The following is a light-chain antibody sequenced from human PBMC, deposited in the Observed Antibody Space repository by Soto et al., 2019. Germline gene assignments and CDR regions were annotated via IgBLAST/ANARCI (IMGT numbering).Light chain of an antibody. CDR2: DVS. V-gene: IGLV2-11*02. CDR3: STYAGNYVYG. J-gene: IGLJ1*01. CDR1: CSDVVPSYS. Sequence: QSALTQPRPVSGTPGQTNPYSCTGLCSDVVPSYSVFWYQWYAGKGPTVIIHDVSARPSGVPDRFSASQSGNTDSLTISGLQTEDQADYYCSTYAGNYVYGCGSETKGTLL.